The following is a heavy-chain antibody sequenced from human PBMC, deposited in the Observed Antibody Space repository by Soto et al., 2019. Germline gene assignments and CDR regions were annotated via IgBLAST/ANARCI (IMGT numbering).Heavy chain of an antibody. V-gene: IGHV3-33*01. CDR1: GFTFSSYG. Sequence: GGSLRLSCAASGFTFSSYGMHWVRQAPGKGLEWVAVIWYDGSNKYYADSVKGRFTISRDNSKNTLYLQMNSLRAEDTAVYYCAREEGFQLPSLSYYYYGMDVWGQGTTVTVSS. CDR3: AREEGFQLPSLSYYYYGMDV. CDR2: IWYDGSNK. J-gene: IGHJ6*02. D-gene: IGHD2-2*01.